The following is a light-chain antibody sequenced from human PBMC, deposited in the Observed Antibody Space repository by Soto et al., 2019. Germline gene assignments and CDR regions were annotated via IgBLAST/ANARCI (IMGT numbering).Light chain of an antibody. CDR2: AAS. J-gene: IGKJ1*01. CDR1: QDISNY. V-gene: IGKV1-39*01. Sequence: IQRTQSTSSLSASVVDRVTITCQASQDISNYLNWYQQKPGKAPKLLICAASTLQSGVPSRFNSSGSGTDFTLTISSLQPEDFATYYCQQSYSSSPAFGQGTKVDIK. CDR3: QQSYSSSPA.